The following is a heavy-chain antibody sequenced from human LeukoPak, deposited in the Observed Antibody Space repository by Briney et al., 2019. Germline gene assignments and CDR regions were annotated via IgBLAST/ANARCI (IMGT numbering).Heavy chain of an antibody. V-gene: IGHV3-23*01. D-gene: IGHD4-17*01. CDR1: GFTFSSYA. CDR2: ISGSGGST. CDR3: AKDHYGDRPMEYFDY. J-gene: IGHJ4*02. Sequence: GASLRLSCAASGFTFSSYAMSWVRQAPGKGLKWSSAISGSGGSTYYADSVKGRFTISRDNSKNTLYLQMNSLRAEDTAVYYCAKDHYGDRPMEYFDYWGQGTLVTASS.